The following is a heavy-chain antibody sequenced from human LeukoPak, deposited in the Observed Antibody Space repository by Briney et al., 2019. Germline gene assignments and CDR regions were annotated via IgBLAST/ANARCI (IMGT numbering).Heavy chain of an antibody. CDR1: GGSISSGGYS. Sequence: SETLSLTCAVSGGSISSGGYSWSWIRQPPGKGLEWIGYIYHSGSTYYNPSLKSRVTISVDRSKNQFSLKLSSVTAADTAVYYCARYAGLTGYSGSYWYFDLWGRGTLVTVSS. J-gene: IGHJ2*01. D-gene: IGHD3-9*01. CDR3: ARYAGLTGYSGSYWYFDL. CDR2: IYHSGST. V-gene: IGHV4-30-2*01.